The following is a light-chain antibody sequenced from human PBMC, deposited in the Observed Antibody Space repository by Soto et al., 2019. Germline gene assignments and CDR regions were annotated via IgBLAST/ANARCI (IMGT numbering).Light chain of an antibody. J-gene: IGKJ1*01. CDR2: KAS. CDR1: QSISSW. Sequence: DIQMTQSPSTLSASVGDRVTITCRASQSISSWLAWYQQKPGKAPKLLIYKASNLENGVPSRFSGSGSGTEFTLTISSLQPDHFATYYCKQYNSYWTFGQGTKVEIK. V-gene: IGKV1-5*03. CDR3: KQYNSYWT.